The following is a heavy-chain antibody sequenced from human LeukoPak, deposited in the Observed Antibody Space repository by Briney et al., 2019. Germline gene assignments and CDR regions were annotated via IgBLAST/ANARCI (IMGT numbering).Heavy chain of an antibody. V-gene: IGHV4-59*01. CDR1: GGSISGYY. D-gene: IGHD1-26*01. CDR3: ARGGSYFDY. CDR2: IYYSGST. J-gene: IGHJ4*02. Sequence: SETLSLTCTVYGGSISGYYWSWIRQPPGKGLEWIGYIYYSGSTNYNPSLKSRVTISVDTSKNQFSLKLNSVTAADTAVYYCARGGSYFDYWGQGTLVTVSS.